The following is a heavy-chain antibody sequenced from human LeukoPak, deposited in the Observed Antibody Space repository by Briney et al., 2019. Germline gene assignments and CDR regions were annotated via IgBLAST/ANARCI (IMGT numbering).Heavy chain of an antibody. CDR1: GGSISSGDYY. Sequence: PSQTLSLTCTVSGGSISSGDYYWSWIRQPPGKGLEWIGYIYYSGSTYYNPSLKSRVTISVDTSKNQFSLRLSSVTAADTAVYYCVREPYSSPACDYWGQGTLVTVSS. CDR3: VREPYSSPACDY. CDR2: IYYSGST. D-gene: IGHD6-13*01. V-gene: IGHV4-30-4*01. J-gene: IGHJ4*02.